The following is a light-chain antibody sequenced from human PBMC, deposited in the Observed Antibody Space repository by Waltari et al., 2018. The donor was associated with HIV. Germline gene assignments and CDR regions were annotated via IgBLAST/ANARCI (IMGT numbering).Light chain of an antibody. CDR2: QND. CDR3: SAWDDKLTALV. CDR1: SYNIGKNF. Sequence: QSVLTQPPSASGTPGQRVTISCSGNSYNIGKNFVSWYQQVPGMAPTLLIYQNDQRPSGVPDRFSGSKSGTSAALAISGLRSEDEADYYCSAWDDKLTALVFGGGTKLTDL. J-gene: IGLJ2*01. V-gene: IGLV1-47*01.